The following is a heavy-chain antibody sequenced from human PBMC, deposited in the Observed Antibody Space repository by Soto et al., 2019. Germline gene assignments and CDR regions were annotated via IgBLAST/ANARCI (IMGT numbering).Heavy chain of an antibody. V-gene: IGHV1-69*12. J-gene: IGHJ4*02. D-gene: IGHD5-12*01. CDR1: GGTFSSYA. Sequence: QVQLVQSGAEVKKPGSSVKVSCKASGGTFSSYAISWVRQAPGQGLEWMGGIIPIFGTANYAQKFQGRVTIXXDXPXITAYMELSSLRSEDTAVYYCAGVEVGMATINYFDYWGQGTLVTVSS. CDR2: IIPIFGTA. CDR3: AGVEVGMATINYFDY.